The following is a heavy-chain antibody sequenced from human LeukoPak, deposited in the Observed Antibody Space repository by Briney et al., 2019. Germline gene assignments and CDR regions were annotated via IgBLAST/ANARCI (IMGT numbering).Heavy chain of an antibody. V-gene: IGHV4-30-4*01. D-gene: IGHD2-2*01. CDR2: LYYSGSP. Sequence: SETLSLTCTVSGASTSSGDYFWSWIRQPPGKGLEWIGYLYYSGSPFYNPSLKRRLTMSVDTSKNQFYLQLNSMTAANTAVYYCARVVCTSTNCYAPSHLDYWGQGTLVTVSS. CDR1: GASTSSGDYF. J-gene: IGHJ4*02. CDR3: ARVVCTSTNCYAPSHLDY.